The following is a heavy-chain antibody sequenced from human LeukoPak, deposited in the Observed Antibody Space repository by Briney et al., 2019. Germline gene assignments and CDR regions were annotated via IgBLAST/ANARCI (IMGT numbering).Heavy chain of an antibody. D-gene: IGHD2-2*01. J-gene: IGHJ6*02. Sequence: GASVKVSCKASGYTFTGYYMHWVRQAPGQGLEWMGWINPNSGGTNYAQKFQGRVTMTRDTSISTAYMELSRLRSDDTAVYYCARGRDYYCSSTSCRKFPGMDVWGQGTTVTVSS. CDR2: INPNSGGT. CDR1: GYTFTGYY. CDR3: ARGRDYYCSSTSCRKFPGMDV. V-gene: IGHV1-2*02.